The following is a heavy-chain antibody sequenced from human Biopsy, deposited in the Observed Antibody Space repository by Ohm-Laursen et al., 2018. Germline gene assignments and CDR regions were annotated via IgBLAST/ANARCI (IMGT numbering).Heavy chain of an antibody. CDR1: GYTFTTYY. Sequence: SVKVSCKASGYTFTTYYIHWVRQAPGQGLKLMGIINPSGNSTAYTQNFQGRVTMTWDTSTTTFYMELSSLRSEDTAVYYCVLASFDYWGQGALVTVPS. CDR2: INPSGNST. CDR3: VLASFDY. V-gene: IGHV1-46*01. J-gene: IGHJ4*02.